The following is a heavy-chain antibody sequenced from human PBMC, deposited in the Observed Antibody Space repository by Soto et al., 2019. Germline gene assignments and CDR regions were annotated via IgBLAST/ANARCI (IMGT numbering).Heavy chain of an antibody. CDR1: GGSISSGGYY. J-gene: IGHJ3*02. V-gene: IGHV4-31*03. CDR3: ARDLRGSGDDAFDI. Sequence: QVQLQESGPGLVKPSQTLSLTCTVSGGSISSGGYYWSWIRQHPGKGLEWIGYIYYSGSTYYNPSLKSRATISVDTSKNQFSLKLSSVTAADTAVYYCARDLRGSGDDAFDIWGQGTMVTVSS. D-gene: IGHD3-10*01. CDR2: IYYSGST.